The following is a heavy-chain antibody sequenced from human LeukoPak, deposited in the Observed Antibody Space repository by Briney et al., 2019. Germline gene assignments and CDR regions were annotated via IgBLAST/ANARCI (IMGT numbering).Heavy chain of an antibody. D-gene: IGHD3-9*01. CDR2: IYHSGST. CDR1: GGSISSGGYS. Sequence: SETLSLTCAVSGGSISSGGYSWSWIRRPPGKGLEWIGYIYHSGSTYYNPSLKSRVTISVDRSKNQFSLKLSSVTAADTAVYYCARDDILTGYPSDWGQGTLVTVSS. V-gene: IGHV4-30-2*01. CDR3: ARDDILTGYPSD. J-gene: IGHJ4*02.